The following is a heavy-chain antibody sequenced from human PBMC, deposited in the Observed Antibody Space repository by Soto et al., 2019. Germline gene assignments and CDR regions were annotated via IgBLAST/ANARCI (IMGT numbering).Heavy chain of an antibody. CDR1: GYTFTSYT. J-gene: IGHJ5*02. Sequence: ASVKVSCKSSGYTFTSYTIHWVRQAPGQRLEWMGWINPGNGNTKYSQKFQDRVTITRDTSASTAYMELRSLRSEDTAVYYCARDRDSSGWYAHWGQGTLVTVSS. V-gene: IGHV1-3*01. CDR3: ARDRDSSGWYAH. CDR2: INPGNGNT. D-gene: IGHD6-19*01.